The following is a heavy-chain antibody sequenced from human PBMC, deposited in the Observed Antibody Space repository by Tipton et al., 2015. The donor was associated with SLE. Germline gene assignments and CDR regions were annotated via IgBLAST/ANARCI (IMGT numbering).Heavy chain of an antibody. CDR3: AKSGRGSACCMDV. V-gene: IGHV3-43D*03. CDR2: ISWDGGST. J-gene: IGHJ6*03. CDR1: GFTFDDYA. D-gene: IGHD1-26*01. Sequence: SLRLSCAASGFTFDDYAMHWVRQGPGKGLEWVSLISWDGGSTYYADSVRGRFTISRDNSKNSLYLQMNSLRGEDTALYYCAKSGRGSACCMDVWGKGTTVTVSS.